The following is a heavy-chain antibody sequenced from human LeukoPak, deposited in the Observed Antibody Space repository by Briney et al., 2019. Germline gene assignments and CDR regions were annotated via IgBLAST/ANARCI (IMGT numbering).Heavy chain of an antibody. Sequence: SETLSLTCTVFGGSFTDYFWTWIRHSPGKGLEWIGEINDYTGDSKYNPSLNSRVSISLEKSKNQFSLKLSSVTAADTAVYYCARGLRAKYSSSWYVLDYWGQGTLVTVSS. CDR3: ARGLRAKYSSSWYVLDY. CDR2: INDYTGDS. V-gene: IGHV4-34*01. J-gene: IGHJ4*02. CDR1: GGSFTDYF. D-gene: IGHD6-13*01.